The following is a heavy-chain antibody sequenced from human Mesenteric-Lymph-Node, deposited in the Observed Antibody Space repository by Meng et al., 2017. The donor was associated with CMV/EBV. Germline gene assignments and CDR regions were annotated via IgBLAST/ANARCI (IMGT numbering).Heavy chain of an antibody. V-gene: IGHV3-23*01. CDR1: GFTFSSYA. D-gene: IGHD6-13*01. Sequence: GESLKISCAASGFTFSSYAMSWVRQAPGQGLEWVSTISGSGTYKYYAGSVEGRFTISRDNSKNTLFLQMSNLRSEDTAIYYCAKGAGGAAPAIDYWGQGTLVTVSS. CDR3: AKGAGGAAPAIDY. CDR2: ISGSGTYK. J-gene: IGHJ4*02.